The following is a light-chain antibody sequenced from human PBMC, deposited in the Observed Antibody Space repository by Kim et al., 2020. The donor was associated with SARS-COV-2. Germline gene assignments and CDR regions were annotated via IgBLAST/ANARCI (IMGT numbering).Light chain of an antibody. J-gene: IGKJ1*01. CDR2: DGS. CDR1: QSVSRW. CDR3: QHRQT. V-gene: IGKV1-5*01. Sequence: PLSASVGDRVTLTCRASQSVSRWLAWYQQKPGKAPKLLIYDGSNLQSGVPSRFSGSGSGTEFTLTISSLQPDDFAIYYCQHRQTFGQGTKVDIK.